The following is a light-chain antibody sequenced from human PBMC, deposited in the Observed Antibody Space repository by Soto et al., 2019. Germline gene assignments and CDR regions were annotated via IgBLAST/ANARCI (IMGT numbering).Light chain of an antibody. V-gene: IGKV1-39*01. J-gene: IGKJ2*01. CDR2: GAS. CDR1: QNINTF. Sequence: IQMPQSPASLSASVGDRVSITCRASQNINTFLNWYQQKPGKAPNLLIYGASKLQSGVPSRFSGSGSGTDFTLTISSLQPEDFATYYCQQTYSTRMYTFGQGTKVDIK. CDR3: QQTYSTRMYT.